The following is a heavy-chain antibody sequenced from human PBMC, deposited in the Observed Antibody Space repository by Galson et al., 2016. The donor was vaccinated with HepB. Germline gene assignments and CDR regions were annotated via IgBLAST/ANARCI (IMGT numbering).Heavy chain of an antibody. V-gene: IGHV3-7*04. CDR3: ARAQWILARRAAYFDY. D-gene: IGHD5-18*01. Sequence: SLRLSCAASGLPFSNYWMNWVRQAPGKGLEWVANIKQDGSEKYYVDSVNGRFTISRDNARNSMYLQMNSLRADDTAVYYCARAQWILARRAAYFDYWGQGILVTVSP. CDR1: GLPFSNYW. CDR2: IKQDGSEK. J-gene: IGHJ4*02.